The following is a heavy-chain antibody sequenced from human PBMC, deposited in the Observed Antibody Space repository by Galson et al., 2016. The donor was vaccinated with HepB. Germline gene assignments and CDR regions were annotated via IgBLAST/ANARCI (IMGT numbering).Heavy chain of an antibody. CDR1: GFTFNDYA. V-gene: IGHV3-64D*06. J-gene: IGHJ4*02. CDR3: VKDLQSGAYSGSHLGY. D-gene: IGHD1-26*01. CDR2: ISNSGDST. Sequence: SLRLSCAASGFTFNDYAMHWVRQAPGKGLEYVSAISNSGDSTYHTDSVKGRFTISRDNSKSTLYLQMSSLRAEDTAIYYCVKDLQSGAYSGSHLGYWGQGTLVTVSS.